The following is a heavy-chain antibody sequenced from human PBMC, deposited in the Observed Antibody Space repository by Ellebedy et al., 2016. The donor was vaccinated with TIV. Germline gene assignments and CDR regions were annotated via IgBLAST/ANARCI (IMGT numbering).Heavy chain of an antibody. V-gene: IGHV4-34*01. CDR1: GGSFSGYY. J-gene: IGHJ3*02. CDR2: INHSGST. Sequence: MPSETLSLTCAVYGGSFSGYYWSWIRQPPGKGLEWIGEINHSGSTNYNPSLKSRVTISVDTSKNQFSLKLSSVTAADTAVYYCARGSAFDIWGQGTMVTVSS. CDR3: ARGSAFDI.